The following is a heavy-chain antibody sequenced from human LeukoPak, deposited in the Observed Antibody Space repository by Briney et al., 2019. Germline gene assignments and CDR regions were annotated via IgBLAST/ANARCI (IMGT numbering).Heavy chain of an antibody. CDR1: GFTFSSYA. V-gene: IGHV3-30*04. Sequence: GGSLRRSCAASGFTFSSYAMHWVRQAPGKGLEWVAVISYDGSNKYHADSVKGRFTISRDNSKNTLYLQMNSLRAEDTAVYYCARDLSVDGYGELDYWGQGTLVTVSS. D-gene: IGHD4-17*01. CDR2: ISYDGSNK. J-gene: IGHJ4*02. CDR3: ARDLSVDGYGELDY.